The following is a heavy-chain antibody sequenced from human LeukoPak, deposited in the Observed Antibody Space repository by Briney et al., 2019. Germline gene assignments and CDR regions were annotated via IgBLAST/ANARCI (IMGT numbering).Heavy chain of an antibody. D-gene: IGHD3-9*01. Sequence: GGSLRLSCAASGFTLSSYSMNWVRQAPGKGLEWVSSISTRSSYIYYADSVKGRFTISRDNAEKSLYLQMNGLRAEDSAVYYCARDAILTGYPKVPYFDFWGQGILVTVSS. CDR2: ISTRSSYI. J-gene: IGHJ4*02. CDR3: ARDAILTGYPKVPYFDF. CDR1: GFTLSSYS. V-gene: IGHV3-21*01.